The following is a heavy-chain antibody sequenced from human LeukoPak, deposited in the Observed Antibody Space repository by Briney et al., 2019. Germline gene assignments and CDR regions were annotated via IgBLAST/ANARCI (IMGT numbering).Heavy chain of an antibody. CDR3: ARGVSSSGDFDY. V-gene: IGHV4-59*01. Sequence: PSETLSLTCTVSGGSISSYYWSWIRQPPGKGLEWIGYIYYSGSTNYNPSLKSRVTISVDTSKNQFSLKLGSVTAADTAVYYCARGVSSSGDFDYWGQGTLVTVSS. CDR2: IYYSGST. CDR1: GGSISSYY. D-gene: IGHD6-6*01. J-gene: IGHJ4*02.